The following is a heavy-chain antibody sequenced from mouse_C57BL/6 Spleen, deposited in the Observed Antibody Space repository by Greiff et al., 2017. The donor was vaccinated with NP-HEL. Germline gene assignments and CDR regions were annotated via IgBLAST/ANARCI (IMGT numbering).Heavy chain of an antibody. J-gene: IGHJ3*01. CDR3: ARHGNFAY. CDR1: GYTFTSYG. V-gene: IGHV1-81*01. CDR2: IYPRSGNT. Sequence: VQRVESGAELARPGASVKLSCKASGYTFTSYGISWVKQRTGQGLEWIGGIYPRSGNTYYNEKFKGKATLTADKSSSTAYMELRSLTSEDSAVYFCARHGNFAYWGQGTLVTVSA. D-gene: IGHD2-1*01.